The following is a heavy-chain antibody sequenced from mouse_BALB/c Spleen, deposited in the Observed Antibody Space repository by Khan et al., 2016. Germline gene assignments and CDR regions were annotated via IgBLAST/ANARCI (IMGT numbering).Heavy chain of an antibody. CDR2: ISYDGSN. CDR3: ARDPFYYYGSSYWYFDD. CDR1: GYSITSGYY. V-gene: IGHV3-6*02. Sequence: EVQLQESGPGLVKPSQSLSLTCSVTGYSITSGYYWNWIRQFPGNKLEWMGYISYDGSNNYNPSLKNRISITRDTSKNQFFLKLNSVTTEDTATYYCARDPFYYYGSSYWYFDDWGAGTTVTVAS. D-gene: IGHD1-1*01. J-gene: IGHJ1*01.